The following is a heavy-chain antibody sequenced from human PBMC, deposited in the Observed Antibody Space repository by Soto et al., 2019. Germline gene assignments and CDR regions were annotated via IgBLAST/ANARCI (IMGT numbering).Heavy chain of an antibody. CDR3: ARDDYNYDSSDFQH. J-gene: IGHJ1*01. Sequence: VASVKVSCKASGYTFTSYGISGVRQAPGQGLEWMGWISAYNGNTNYAQKLQGRVTMTTDTSTSTAYMELRSLRSDDTAVYYCARDDYNYDSSDFQHCGQGTLVTLSS. V-gene: IGHV1-18*01. CDR1: GYTFTSYG. CDR2: ISAYNGNT. D-gene: IGHD3-22*01.